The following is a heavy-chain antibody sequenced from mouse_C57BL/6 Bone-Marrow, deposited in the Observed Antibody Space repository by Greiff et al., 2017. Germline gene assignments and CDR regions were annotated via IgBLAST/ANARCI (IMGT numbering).Heavy chain of an antibody. CDR3: ASGDL. CDR2: IDPSDSYT. D-gene: IGHD3-3*01. CDR1: GYTFTSYW. Sequence: QVQLQQPGAELVRPGTSVKLSCKASGYTFTSYWMHWVKQRPGQGLEWIGVIDPSDSYTNYNQKFKGKATLTVDPSSSTAYMQLSSLTSEDSAVYYCASGDLWGQGTTLTVSS. J-gene: IGHJ2*01. V-gene: IGHV1-59*01.